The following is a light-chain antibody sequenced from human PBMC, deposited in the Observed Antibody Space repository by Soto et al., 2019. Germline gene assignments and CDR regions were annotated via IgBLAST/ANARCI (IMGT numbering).Light chain of an antibody. CDR1: SSNIGSDT. CDR3: STWDGSLNGWV. Sequence: QSVLTQPPSVSGTPGLRVTISCSGGSSNIGSDTVNWYQQLPGTAPKLLIFNDDQRPSGVPDRFSGSRSGTSASLAISGLQSDDEADYFCSTWDGSLNGWVFGGGTKLTVL. V-gene: IGLV1-44*01. CDR2: NDD. J-gene: IGLJ3*02.